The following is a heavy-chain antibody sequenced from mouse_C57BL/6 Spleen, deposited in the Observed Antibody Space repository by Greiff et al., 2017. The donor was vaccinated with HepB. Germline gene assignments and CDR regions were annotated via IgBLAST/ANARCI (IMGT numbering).Heavy chain of an antibody. CDR3: AREGAYYSNSWYFDV. V-gene: IGHV1-84*01. D-gene: IGHD2-5*01. CDR2: LYPGSGNT. Sequence: VQLQQSGPELVKPGASVKISCKASGYTFTDYYINWVKQRPGQGLEWIGWLYPGSGNTKYNEKFKGKATLTVDTSSSTAYMQLSSLTSEDSAVYFCAREGAYYSNSWYFDVWGTGTTVTVSS. CDR1: GYTFTDYY. J-gene: IGHJ1*03.